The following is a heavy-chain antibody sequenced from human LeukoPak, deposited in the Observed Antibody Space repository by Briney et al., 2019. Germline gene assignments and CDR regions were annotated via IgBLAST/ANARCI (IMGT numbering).Heavy chain of an antibody. CDR2: IYYSGST. CDR1: GVSISSYH. D-gene: IGHD1-26*01. J-gene: IGHJ4*02. CDR3: ARSRSIVGPPGY. Sequence: PSETLSLTCAVSGVSISSYHWSWIRQPPGKGLEWIGYIYYSGSTNYNPSLKSRVTISVDTSKNQFSLKLSSVTAADTAVYYCARSRSIVGPPGYWGQGTLVTVSS. V-gene: IGHV4-59*01.